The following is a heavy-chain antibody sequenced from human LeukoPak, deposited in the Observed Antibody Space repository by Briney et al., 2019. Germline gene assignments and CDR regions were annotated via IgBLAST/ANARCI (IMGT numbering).Heavy chain of an antibody. CDR1: GGSISSSSYY. CDR3: ARTCYYDSSGDNWFDP. D-gene: IGHD3-22*01. Sequence: SETLSLTCTVSGGSISSSSYYWGWIRQPPGKGLEWIGSIYYNGSTYYNPSLKSRVTISVDTSKNQFSLKLSSVTAADTAVYYCARTCYYDSSGDNWFDPWGQGTLVTVSS. V-gene: IGHV4-39*01. CDR2: IYYNGST. J-gene: IGHJ5*02.